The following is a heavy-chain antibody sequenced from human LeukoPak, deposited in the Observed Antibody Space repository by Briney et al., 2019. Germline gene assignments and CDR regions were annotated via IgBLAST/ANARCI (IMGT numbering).Heavy chain of an antibody. V-gene: IGHV4-39*01. CDR2: IYYSGTT. J-gene: IGHJ4*02. Sequence: TSETLSLTCTVSGGSISSYYWGWIRQPPGKGLEWIGSIYYSGTTYYNPSLKSRVTISVDTSKNQFSLKLSSVTAADTAVYYCATPKRYSGSYYLSDWGQGTLVTVSS. CDR3: ATPKRYSGSYYLSD. CDR1: GGSISSYY. D-gene: IGHD1-26*01.